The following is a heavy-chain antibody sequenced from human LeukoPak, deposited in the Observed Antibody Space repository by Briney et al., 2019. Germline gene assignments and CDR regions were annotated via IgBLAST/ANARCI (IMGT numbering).Heavy chain of an antibody. D-gene: IGHD3-10*01. CDR3: ATGAPMVRGTRDAFDI. J-gene: IGHJ3*02. CDR1: GGSFSGYY. CDR2: INHSGST. Sequence: PSETLSLTCAVYGGSFSGYYWSWIRQPPGKGLEWIGEINHSGSTNYNPSLKSRVTISVDTSKNQFSLKLSSVTAADTAVYYCATGAPMVRGTRDAFDIWGQGTMVTVSS. V-gene: IGHV4-34*01.